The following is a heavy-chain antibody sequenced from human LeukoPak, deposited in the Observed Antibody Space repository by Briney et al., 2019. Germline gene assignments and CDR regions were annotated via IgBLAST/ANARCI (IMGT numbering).Heavy chain of an antibody. J-gene: IGHJ4*02. Sequence: SETLSLTCTVSGGSISSGGYYWSWIRQHPGTGLEWIGYIYYSGSTYYNPSLKSRVTISVDTSKNQFSLKLSSVTAADTAVYYCARDVAVAGMSVFDYWGQGTLVTVSS. CDR1: GGSISSGGYY. D-gene: IGHD6-19*01. CDR3: ARDVAVAGMSVFDY. V-gene: IGHV4-31*03. CDR2: IYYSGST.